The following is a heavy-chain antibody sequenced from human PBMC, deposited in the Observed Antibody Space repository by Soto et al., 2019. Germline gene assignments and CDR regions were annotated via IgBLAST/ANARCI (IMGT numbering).Heavy chain of an antibody. Sequence: SGPTLVNPTQTLTLTCTFSGFSLSTSGMCVSWIRQPPGKALEWLAVIDWDDDKYYSTSLKTRLTISKDTSKNQVVLTMTNMDPVATATSYCARMVGSGSYLYNRFDPWGQGTLVTVSS. CDR2: IDWDDDK. CDR1: GFSLSTSGMC. V-gene: IGHV2-70*01. J-gene: IGHJ5*02. D-gene: IGHD3-10*01. CDR3: ARMVGSGSYLYNRFDP.